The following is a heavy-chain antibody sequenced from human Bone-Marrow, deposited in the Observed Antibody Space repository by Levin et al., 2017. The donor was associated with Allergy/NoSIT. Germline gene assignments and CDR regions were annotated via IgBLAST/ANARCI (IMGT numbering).Heavy chain of an antibody. CDR1: IFTFSNYA. CDR2: ISGSGDST. J-gene: IGHJ2*01. CDR3: ARDPDYGDYSTYWYFDH. V-gene: IGHV3-23*01. D-gene: IGHD4-17*01. Sequence: GESLKISCAGSIFTFSNYAMSWVRQAPGKGLEWVSTISGSGDSTYYADSVKGRFAISRDNSKNTLFLQMDSLRAEDTAVYYCARDPDYGDYSTYWYFDHWGRGTLVAVSS.